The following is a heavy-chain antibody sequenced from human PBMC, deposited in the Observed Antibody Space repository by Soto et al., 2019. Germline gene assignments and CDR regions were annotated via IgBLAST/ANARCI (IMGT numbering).Heavy chain of an antibody. Sequence: PGGSLRLSCAASGFTFSGYGMNWVRQAPGKGLEWVSSISSSTSYVYHADSVKGRFSVSRDNAKKILYLEMYALRSEDTAVYYCARDPSEGRVGNWFESWGQGTLVTVSS. CDR1: GFTFSGYG. V-gene: IGHV3-21*01. D-gene: IGHD2-2*01. CDR2: ISSSTSYV. J-gene: IGHJ5*01. CDR3: ARDPSEGRVGNWFES.